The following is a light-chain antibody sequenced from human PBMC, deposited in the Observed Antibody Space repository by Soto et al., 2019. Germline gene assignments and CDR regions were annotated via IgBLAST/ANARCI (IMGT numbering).Light chain of an antibody. Sequence: DIQMTQSPSSLSASVGDRVTITCRTSQSVASYLNWYQHRAGKAPRLLIYEASSLQSGVPSRFSGTGSGTDFSLTITSLEPGDFATYYCQQSYSTPHTFGQGTKLQIK. V-gene: IGKV1-39*01. J-gene: IGKJ2*01. CDR2: EAS. CDR3: QQSYSTPHT. CDR1: QSVASY.